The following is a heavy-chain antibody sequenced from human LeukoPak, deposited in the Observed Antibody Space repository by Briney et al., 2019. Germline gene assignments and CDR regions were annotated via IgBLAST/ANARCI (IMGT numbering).Heavy chain of an antibody. CDR2: ISAFNGNT. V-gene: IGHV1-18*01. CDR3: ARSPPSTGYDRFDT. D-gene: IGHD5-12*01. Sequence: ASVKVSCKASGYMFNIYGISWMRQAPGQGLEWMGWISAFNGNTNYARNFQDRVTMTTDTSTSTAYMELTSLRSDDTAVYYCARSPPSTGYDRFDTWGQGTLVTVSS. CDR1: GYMFNIYG. J-gene: IGHJ4*02.